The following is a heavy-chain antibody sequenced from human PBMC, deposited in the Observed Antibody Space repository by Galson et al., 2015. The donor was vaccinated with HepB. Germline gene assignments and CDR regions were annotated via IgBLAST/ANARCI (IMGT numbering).Heavy chain of an antibody. D-gene: IGHD6-13*01. V-gene: IGHV4-39*01. CDR3: ARAGRYSSRYFDY. Sequence: TLSLTCSVSGGPLNSSTFYWGWIRQPPGKGLEWLGSISYSGSTYYHPSLRSRVTISLDTSKNQFSLKLSSVTAATTAVHDCARAGRYSSRYFDYWGQGTLVTVSS. CDR1: GGPLNSSTFY. J-gene: IGHJ4*02. CDR2: ISYSGST.